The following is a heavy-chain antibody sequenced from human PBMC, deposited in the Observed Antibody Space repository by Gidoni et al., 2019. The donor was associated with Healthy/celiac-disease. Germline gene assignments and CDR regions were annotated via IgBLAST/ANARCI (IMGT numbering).Heavy chain of an antibody. D-gene: IGHD2-15*01. CDR3: AREGGPYFSGGSCYSAYYYGMDV. CDR1: GYTFTGYY. J-gene: IGHJ6*02. CDR2: INPNSGGT. Sequence: QVQRVQSGAEVKKPGASVKVSCKATGYTFTGYYMHWVQQAPGQWLELMGWINPNSGGTNYAQKFQGWVTMTRVTSISTASMELSRLRSDDPAVYYCAREGGPYFSGGSCYSAYYYGMDVWGQGTTVTVSS. V-gene: IGHV1-2*04.